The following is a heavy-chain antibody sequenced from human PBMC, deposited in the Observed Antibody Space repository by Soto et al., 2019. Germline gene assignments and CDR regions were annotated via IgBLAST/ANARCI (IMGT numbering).Heavy chain of an antibody. CDR3: ARGGGYQYNWFDP. Sequence: SEILSLTCTVSGRSISSYYWSWIRQPPGKGLEWIGYIYYSGSTNYNPSLKSRVTISVDTSKNQFSLKLSSVTAADSAVYYCARGGGYQYNWFDPWGQGTLVTVSS. J-gene: IGHJ5*02. CDR2: IYYSGST. V-gene: IGHV4-59*01. D-gene: IGHD1-26*01. CDR1: GRSISSYY.